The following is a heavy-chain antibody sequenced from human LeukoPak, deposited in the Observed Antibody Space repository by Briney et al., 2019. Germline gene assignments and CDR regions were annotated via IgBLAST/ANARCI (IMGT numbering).Heavy chain of an antibody. CDR1: GYSISSGYY. D-gene: IGHD6-13*01. CDR3: ARNATSSDVIVAPARGNFDY. J-gene: IGHJ4*02. CDR2: VYNSVST. V-gene: IGHV4-38-2*01. Sequence: SETLSLTCDVSGYSISSGYYWGWIRQPPGKGLEWIGSVYNSVSTYYNPSLKSRVTISVDTSKNQVSLKLTSVTAADTAVYYCARNATSSDVIVAPARGNFDYWGQGILVTVSS.